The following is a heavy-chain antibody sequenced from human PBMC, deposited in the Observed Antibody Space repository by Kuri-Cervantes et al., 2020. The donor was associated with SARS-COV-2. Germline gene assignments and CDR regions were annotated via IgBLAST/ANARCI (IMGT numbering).Heavy chain of an antibody. Sequence: LKISCAASGFTFSSYEMNWVRQAPGKGLEWVSYISSSGSTIYYADSVKGRFTISRDNAKNSLYLQMNSLRAEDTAVYYCARESVVVVAATLHHNYGMDVWGQGTTVTVSS. J-gene: IGHJ6*02. CDR1: GFTFSSYE. V-gene: IGHV3-48*03. CDR3: ARESVVVVAATLHHNYGMDV. D-gene: IGHD2-15*01. CDR2: ISSSGSTI.